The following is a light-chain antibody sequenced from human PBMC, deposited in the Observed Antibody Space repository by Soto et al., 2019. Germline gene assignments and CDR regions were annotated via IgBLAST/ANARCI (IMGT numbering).Light chain of an antibody. V-gene: IGKV3-20*01. CDR3: QQHGRSPPT. CDR1: QSVSSSY. CDR2: GAS. J-gene: IGKJ4*01. Sequence: EIVLTQSPGTLSLSPGERATLSCRASQSVSSSYLAWYQQKPGQAPRLLIYGASSRATGIPDRFSGSGSGTDFTLTISRLEPEDFAVYYCQQHGRSPPTLAGGTKVDIK.